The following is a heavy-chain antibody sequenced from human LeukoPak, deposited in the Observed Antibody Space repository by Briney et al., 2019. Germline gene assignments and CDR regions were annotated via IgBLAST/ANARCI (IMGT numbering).Heavy chain of an antibody. CDR3: ARDKQQLDYGMDV. CDR2: INPNSGGT. V-gene: IGHV1-2*02. Sequence: GSSVKVSCKASGYTFTGYYMHWVRQAPGQGLEWMGWINPNSGGTNYAQKFQGRVTMTRDTSISTAYMELSRLRSDDTAVYYCARDKQQLDYGMDVWGQGTTVTVSS. J-gene: IGHJ6*02. CDR1: GYTFTGYY. D-gene: IGHD6-13*01.